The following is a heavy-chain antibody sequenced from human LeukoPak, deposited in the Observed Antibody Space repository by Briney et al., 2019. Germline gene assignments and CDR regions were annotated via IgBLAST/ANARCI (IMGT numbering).Heavy chain of an antibody. CDR3: ALGSDSSGYSSGAFDI. D-gene: IGHD3-22*01. CDR2: IYYSGST. CDR1: GGSISSGGYY. V-gene: IGHV4-31*03. Sequence: SETLSLTCTVSGGSISSGGYYWSWIRQHPGKGLEWIGYIYYSGSTYYNPSLKSRVTISVDTSKNQFSLKLSSVTAADTAVYYCALGSDSSGYSSGAFDIWGQGTMVTVSS. J-gene: IGHJ3*02.